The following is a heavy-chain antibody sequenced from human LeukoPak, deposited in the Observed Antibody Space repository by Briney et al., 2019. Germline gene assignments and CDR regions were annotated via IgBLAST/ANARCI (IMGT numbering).Heavy chain of an antibody. Sequence: SETLSLTCAVSGYSISSGYYWGWIRQPPGKGLEWIGSIYHSGCTYYNPSLKSRVTISVDTSKNQFSLKLSSVTAADTAVYYCARLYSGVTRPFDYWGQGTLVTVSS. D-gene: IGHD4-23*01. CDR3: ARLYSGVTRPFDY. J-gene: IGHJ4*02. CDR1: GYSISSGYY. CDR2: IYHSGCT. V-gene: IGHV4-38-2*01.